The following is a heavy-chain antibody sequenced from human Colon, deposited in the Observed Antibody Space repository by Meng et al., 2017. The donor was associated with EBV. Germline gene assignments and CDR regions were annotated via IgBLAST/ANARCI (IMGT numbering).Heavy chain of an antibody. CDR1: GVTLSDAW. V-gene: IGHV3-15*05. D-gene: IGHD3-9*01. CDR3: TTDQYYDILAGFRRFDY. J-gene: IGHJ4*02. CDR2: IRSKTDGDKT. Sequence: EQHLLESGGGLVKPGESLRLAWAGAGVTLSDAWMSWVRQAPGKGLEWVGRIRSKTDGDKTEYAASVTGRFRISRDDSMNTLFLQMDGLTIEDTAVYYCTTDQYYDILAGFRRFDYWGLGTLVTVSS.